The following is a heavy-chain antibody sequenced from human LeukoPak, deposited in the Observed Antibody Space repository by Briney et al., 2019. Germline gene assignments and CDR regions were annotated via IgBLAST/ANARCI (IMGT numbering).Heavy chain of an antibody. CDR2: IYYTGVT. D-gene: IGHD3-22*01. V-gene: IGHV4-59*11. Sequence: SETLSLTCTVSGGSISSHYWSWIRQPPGKGLEWIGYIYYTGVTNYNPSLQARVTISVDTSKHQFSLKLSSVTAADTAIYYRARDNYYDSSGYVGMDVWGKGTTVIVSS. CDR3: ARDNYYDSSGYVGMDV. CDR1: GGSISSHY. J-gene: IGHJ6*04.